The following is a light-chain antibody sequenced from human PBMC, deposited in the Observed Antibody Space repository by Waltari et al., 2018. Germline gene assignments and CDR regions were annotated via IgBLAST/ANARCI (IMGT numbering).Light chain of an antibody. CDR3: QHYERLPAT. CDR1: QSVSRA. CDR2: GAS. Sequence: EIVLTQSPGPLSLSPGESATLSCRASQSVSRALAWYQQKPGQAPRLLIYGASNRATGIPDRFSGSESGTDFSLTISRLDPEDVAVYYCQHYERLPATFGQGTKVEIK. V-gene: IGKV3-20*01. J-gene: IGKJ1*01.